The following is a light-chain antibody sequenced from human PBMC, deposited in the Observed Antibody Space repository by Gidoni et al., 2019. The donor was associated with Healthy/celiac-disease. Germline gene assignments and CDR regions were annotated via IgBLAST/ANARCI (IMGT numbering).Light chain of an antibody. J-gene: IGKJ3*01. CDR1: QSISSW. CDR3: QQYNSYLFT. V-gene: IGKV1-5*01. Sequence: DIQMAQPPSTLSASVGDRVTITCRASQSISSWLAWYQQKPGKDPKPLIYDASSLESGVPSRFSGSGSGAEFTLTISSLQPDDFATYYCQQYNSYLFTFGPGTKVDIK. CDR2: DAS.